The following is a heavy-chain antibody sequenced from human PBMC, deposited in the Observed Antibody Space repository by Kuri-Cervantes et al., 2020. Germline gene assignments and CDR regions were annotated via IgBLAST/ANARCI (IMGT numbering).Heavy chain of an antibody. CDR3: AKDEGEMDV. CDR2: ISGSGGST. Sequence: GESLKISCAASGFTFSSYAMSWVRQAPGKGLEWVSAISGSGGSTYYADSVKGRFTISRDNSKNTLYLQMNSLRAEDTAVYYCAKDEGEMDVWGQGTTVTVSS. D-gene: IGHD3-16*01. J-gene: IGHJ6*02. V-gene: IGHV3-23*01. CDR1: GFTFSSYA.